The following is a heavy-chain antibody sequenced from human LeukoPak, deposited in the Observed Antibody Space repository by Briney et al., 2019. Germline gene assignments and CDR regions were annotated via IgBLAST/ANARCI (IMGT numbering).Heavy chain of an antibody. J-gene: IGHJ3*02. Sequence: GGTLRLSCAASGFTFSNYGMNWVRQAPGKGLEWVSGITGSGGNTYYADSVKGRFTISRDNSKNTLYLQMNSLRAEDTAVYYCAKEHGGSSWYEDAFDIWGQGTMVTVSS. V-gene: IGHV3-23*01. D-gene: IGHD6-13*01. CDR2: ITGSGGNT. CDR1: GFTFSNYG. CDR3: AKEHGGSSWYEDAFDI.